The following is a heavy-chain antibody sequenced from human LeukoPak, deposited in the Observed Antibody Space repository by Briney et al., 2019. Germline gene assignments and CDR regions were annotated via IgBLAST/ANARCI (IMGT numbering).Heavy chain of an antibody. CDR1: GGSFSGYY. Sequence: TSETLSLTCAVYGGSFSGYYWSWIRQPPGKGLEWIGEINHSGSTNYNPSLKSRVTISVDTSKNQFSLKLSSVTAADTAVYYCARHRIGTLWFGESLSRLNWFDPWGQGTLVTVSS. J-gene: IGHJ5*02. V-gene: IGHV4-34*01. CDR3: ARHRIGTLWFGESLSRLNWFDP. CDR2: INHSGST. D-gene: IGHD3-10*01.